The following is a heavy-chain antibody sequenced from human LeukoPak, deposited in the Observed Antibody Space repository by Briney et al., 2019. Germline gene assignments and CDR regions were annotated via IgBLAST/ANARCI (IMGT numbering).Heavy chain of an antibody. J-gene: IGHJ4*02. Sequence: SETLSLTCTVSGGSISSSSDFWGWIRQPPGKGLEWIGSIYYSGRTYNNPSLKSRVTISVDTSKNQFSLELSSVTAADTAVYYCARHRWDGTFNFDYWGQGTLVPVSS. CDR1: GGSISSSSDF. CDR2: IYYSGRT. CDR3: ARHRWDGTFNFDY. D-gene: IGHD1-1*01. V-gene: IGHV4-39*01.